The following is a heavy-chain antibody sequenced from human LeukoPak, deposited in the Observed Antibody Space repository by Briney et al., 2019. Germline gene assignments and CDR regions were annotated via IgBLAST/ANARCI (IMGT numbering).Heavy chain of an antibody. J-gene: IGHJ4*02. V-gene: IGHV3-30*02. D-gene: IGHD6-6*01. CDR1: GFTFSSYG. CDR3: ARGGIAARPGFDY. CDR2: IRYDGSNK. Sequence: GGSLRLSCAASGFTFSSYGTHWVRQAPGKGLEWAAFIRYDGSNKYYADSVKGRFTISRDNAKNSLYLQMNSLRAEDTAVYYCARGGIAARPGFDYWGQGTLVTVSS.